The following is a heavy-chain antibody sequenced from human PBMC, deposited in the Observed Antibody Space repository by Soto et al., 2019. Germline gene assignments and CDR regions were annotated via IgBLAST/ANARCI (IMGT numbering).Heavy chain of an antibody. CDR1: GGSISSYY. J-gene: IGHJ4*02. D-gene: IGHD5-12*01. CDR3: ARRIVATETFDH. CDR2: IYYSATT. Sequence: SETLSLTCTVSGGSISSYYWSWIRQPPGKGLEWIGYIYYSATTNYNPSLKSRVTISVDTSKNQFSLKLTSVTAADTAVYYCARRIVATETFDHWGQGTLVTVSS. V-gene: IGHV4-59*01.